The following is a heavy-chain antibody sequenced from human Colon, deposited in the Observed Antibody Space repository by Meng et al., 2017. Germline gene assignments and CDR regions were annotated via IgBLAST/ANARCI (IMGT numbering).Heavy chain of an antibody. Sequence: QGQRQGSGPGLVKPSQPLSLTCTVSGGSISSGDYYWSWIRQPPGKGLEWIGYIYYSGSTYYNPSLKSRVTISVDTSKNQFSLKLSSVTAADTAVYYCARGYYDSSGYGYWYFDLWGRGTLVTVSS. CDR3: ARGYYDSSGYGYWYFDL. CDR2: IYYSGST. J-gene: IGHJ2*01. D-gene: IGHD3-22*01. CDR1: GGSISSGDYY. V-gene: IGHV4-30-4*01.